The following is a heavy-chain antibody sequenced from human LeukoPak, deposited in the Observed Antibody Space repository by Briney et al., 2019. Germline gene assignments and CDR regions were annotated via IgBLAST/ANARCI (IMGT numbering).Heavy chain of an antibody. Sequence: SETLSLTCAVSGGSISNSNWWSWVRQPPGQGLEWIGEIYHSGNTSYNPSLKSRVTISVDKSKNQFSLKLSSVTAADTAVYYCARWYYYGSGQGFDPWGQGTLVTVSS. J-gene: IGHJ5*02. CDR3: ARWYYYGSGQGFDP. CDR2: IYHSGNT. V-gene: IGHV4-4*02. D-gene: IGHD3-10*01. CDR1: GGSISNSNW.